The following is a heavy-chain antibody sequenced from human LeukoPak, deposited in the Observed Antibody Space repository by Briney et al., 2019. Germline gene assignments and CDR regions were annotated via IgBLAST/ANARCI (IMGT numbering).Heavy chain of an antibody. CDR3: ARHAGSYSSGQYSFAY. D-gene: IGHD6-19*01. Sequence: SSETLSLTCAVYGGSFTGYHWSWVRQPPGKGLEWIGFIYYSGSTNHNPSLKSRVTISVDTFKNQFSLKLSSVTAADTAVYYCARHAGSYSSGQYSFAYWGQGILVTVSS. CDR2: IYYSGST. V-gene: IGHV4-59*08. CDR1: GGSFTGYH. J-gene: IGHJ4*02.